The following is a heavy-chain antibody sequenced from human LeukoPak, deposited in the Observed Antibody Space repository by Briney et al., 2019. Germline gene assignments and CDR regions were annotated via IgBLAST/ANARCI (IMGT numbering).Heavy chain of an antibody. CDR2: ISRNSRYI. V-gene: IGHV3-21*01. J-gene: IGHJ4*02. D-gene: IGHD3-10*01. CDR1: GFSFSTYS. CDR3: ARVREAAAFDY. Sequence: GGSLRLSCAASGFSFSTYSMNWVRQAPGKGLEWVSSISRNSRYIYYADSVKGRFTISRDNAKNSLYLQMNSLRAEDTAVYYCARVREAAAFDYWGQEALVTVSS.